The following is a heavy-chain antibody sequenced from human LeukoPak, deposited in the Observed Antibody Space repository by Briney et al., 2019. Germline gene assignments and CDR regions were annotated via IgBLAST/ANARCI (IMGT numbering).Heavy chain of an antibody. D-gene: IGHD1-26*01. CDR3: VREGGIVGALDY. Sequence: ASVKVSCKASGYTFKSYGITWVRQAPGQGLEWMGWIKAYNGDTNYAQKLQGRVTMTTDTSTSTAYMELRSLRSDDTAVYYCVREGGIVGALDYWGQGTLVTVSS. CDR2: IKAYNGDT. V-gene: IGHV1-18*01. CDR1: GYTFKSYG. J-gene: IGHJ4*02.